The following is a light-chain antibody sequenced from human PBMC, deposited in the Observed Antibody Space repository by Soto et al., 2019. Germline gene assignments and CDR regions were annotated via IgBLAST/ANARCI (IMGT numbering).Light chain of an antibody. J-gene: IGKJ1*01. CDR3: QQYGGLPRT. Sequence: EVVFTQSPATLSLSPGERATLSCRASQSVTSNYLAWFQQKPGQAPRLLIYGASNRATGIPDRFSGSGSGTDFTLTISRLEPEDFAVYYCQQYGGLPRTFGQGTKVDIK. CDR2: GAS. V-gene: IGKV3-20*01. CDR1: QSVTSNY.